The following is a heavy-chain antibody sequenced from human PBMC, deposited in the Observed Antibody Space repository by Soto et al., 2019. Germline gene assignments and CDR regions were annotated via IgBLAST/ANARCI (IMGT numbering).Heavy chain of an antibody. J-gene: IGHJ6*02. CDR3: ARRLYTAAAGYYYGMDV. D-gene: IGHD6-13*01. CDR1: GYSFTSYW. CDR2: IYPGDSDT. Sequence: PGESLKISCKGSGYSFTSYWIGWVRQMPGKGLEWMGIIYPGDSDTNYSPSFQGHVTISADKSISTAYLQWSSLKASDTAMYYCARRLYTAAAGYYYGMDVWGQGTTVTVSS. V-gene: IGHV5-51*01.